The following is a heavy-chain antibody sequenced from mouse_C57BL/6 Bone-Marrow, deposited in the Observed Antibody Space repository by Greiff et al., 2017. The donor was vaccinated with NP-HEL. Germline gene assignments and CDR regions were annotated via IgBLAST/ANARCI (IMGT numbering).Heavy chain of an antibody. CDR1: GYTFTSYG. CDR3: ATWGYFDY. CDR2: IYPRSGNT. V-gene: IGHV1-81*01. J-gene: IGHJ2*01. Sequence: QVQLQQSGAELARPGASVKLSCKASGYTFTSYGISWVKQRTGQGLEWIGEIYPRSGNTYSNEKFKGKATLTADKSSSTAYMELPILTSEDSAVYFCATWGYFDYWGQGTTLTVSS.